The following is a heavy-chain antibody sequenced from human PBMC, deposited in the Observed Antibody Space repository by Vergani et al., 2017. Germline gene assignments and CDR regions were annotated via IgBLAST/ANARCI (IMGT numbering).Heavy chain of an antibody. V-gene: IGHV4-59*04. J-gene: IGHJ4*02. D-gene: IGHD6-13*01. CDR2: IYYSGST. CDR1: GGSISSYY. Sequence: QVQLQESGPGLVKPSETLSLTCTVSGGSISSYYWSWIRQPPGKGLEWIGYIYYSGSTYYNPSLKSRVTISVDTSKNQFSLKLSSVTAADTAVYYCARHGIAAAGGGPFGYWGQGTLVTVSS. CDR3: ARHGIAAAGGGPFGY.